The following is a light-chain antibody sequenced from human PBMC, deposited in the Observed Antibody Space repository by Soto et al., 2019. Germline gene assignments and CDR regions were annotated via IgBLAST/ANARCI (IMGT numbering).Light chain of an antibody. Sequence: QSVLTQPPSVSAAPGQKVTISCSGSSSNIGNNYVSWYQQLPGTAPKLLIYENNKRPSGIPDRFSGSKSGTSATLGITGLQTGDEADYYCGTWDSILSAFYVFGTGTKLTVL. J-gene: IGLJ1*01. CDR1: SSNIGNNY. V-gene: IGLV1-51*02. CDR2: ENN. CDR3: GTWDSILSAFYV.